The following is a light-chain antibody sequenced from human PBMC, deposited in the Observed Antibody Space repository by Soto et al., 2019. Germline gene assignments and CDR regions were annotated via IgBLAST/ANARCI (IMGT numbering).Light chain of an antibody. J-gene: IGLJ1*01. V-gene: IGLV1-44*01. CDR2: SND. CDR1: ASDIGTNT. Sequence: QSVLTQPPSASGTPGQRVSISCSGRASDIGTNTVNWYQQFPGTAPKLLLHSNDQRPSGVPDRFSGSKSGTSASLAISGLQSEDEAAYYCVAWDGSLNGYVFGTGTKVTVL. CDR3: VAWDGSLNGYV.